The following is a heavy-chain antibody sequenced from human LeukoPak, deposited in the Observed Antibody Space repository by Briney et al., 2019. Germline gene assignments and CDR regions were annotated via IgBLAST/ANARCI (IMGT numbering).Heavy chain of an antibody. Sequence: PGGSLRLSCAASGFTFSSFGMHWVRQTPGKGVDWVAVVWSDGSKIYYADAVKGRFTISRDNSKNTLYLQMNSLRAEDTAVYYCARATMSSTTSEAFDIWGQGTMVTVSS. CDR2: VWSDGSKI. J-gene: IGHJ3*02. CDR3: ARATMSSTTSEAFDI. CDR1: GFTFSSFG. V-gene: IGHV3-33*01. D-gene: IGHD5-12*01.